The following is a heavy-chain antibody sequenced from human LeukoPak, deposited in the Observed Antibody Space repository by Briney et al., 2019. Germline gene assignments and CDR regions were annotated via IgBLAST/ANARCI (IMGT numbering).Heavy chain of an antibody. Sequence: SVKVSCRASGGTFSSYAISWVRQAPGQGLEWMGGIIPIFGTANYAQKFQGRVTITTDESTSTAYMELSSLRSEDTAVYYCARFGSYGNWFDPWGQGTLVTVSS. D-gene: IGHD3-10*01. CDR2: IIPIFGTA. CDR1: GGTFSSYA. J-gene: IGHJ5*02. V-gene: IGHV1-69*05. CDR3: ARFGSYGNWFDP.